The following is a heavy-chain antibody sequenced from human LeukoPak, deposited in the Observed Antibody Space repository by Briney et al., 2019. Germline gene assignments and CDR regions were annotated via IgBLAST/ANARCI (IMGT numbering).Heavy chain of an antibody. Sequence: SETLSLTCAVYGGSFSGNYWSWIRQPPGKGLEWIGYIYYSGSTNYNPSLKSRVTISVDTSKNQFSLKLSSVTAADTAVYYCAGGRFRFVLQKYYYYGMDVWGQGTTVTVSS. CDR3: AGGRFRFVLQKYYYYGMDV. CDR1: GGSFSGNY. V-gene: IGHV4-59*01. CDR2: IYYSGST. J-gene: IGHJ6*02. D-gene: IGHD3-10*01.